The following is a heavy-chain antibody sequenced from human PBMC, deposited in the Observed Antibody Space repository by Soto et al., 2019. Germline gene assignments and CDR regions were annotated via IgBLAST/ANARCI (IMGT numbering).Heavy chain of an antibody. J-gene: IGHJ6*02. CDR2: IYYSGST. V-gene: IGHV4-59*01. CDR3: ARFARDSMDV. Sequence: QVQLQESGPGLVKPSETLSLTCTVSGGSISSYYWSWIRQPPGKGLEWIGYIYYSGSTNYNPSLKSRVTISVDTSKNQFSLKLSSVTAADTAVYYCARFARDSMDVWGQGTTVTVSS. CDR1: GGSISSYY.